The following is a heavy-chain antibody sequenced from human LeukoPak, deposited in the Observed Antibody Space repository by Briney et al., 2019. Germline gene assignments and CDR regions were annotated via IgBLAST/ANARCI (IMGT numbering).Heavy chain of an antibody. CDR2: ISYDGSNK. Sequence: PGGSLRLSCAASGFTFSSYGMHWVRQAPGKGLEWVAVISYDGSNKYYADSVKGRFTISRDNSKNTLYLQMNSLRAEDTAVYYCAKEWRGSYYGRPGSRGAQRTDYWGQGTLVTVSS. D-gene: IGHD1-26*01. V-gene: IGHV3-30*18. CDR1: GFTFSSYG. CDR3: AKEWRGSYYGRPGSRGAQRTDY. J-gene: IGHJ4*02.